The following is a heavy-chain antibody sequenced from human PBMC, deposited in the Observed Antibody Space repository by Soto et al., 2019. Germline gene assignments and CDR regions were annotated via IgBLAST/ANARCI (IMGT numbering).Heavy chain of an antibody. V-gene: IGHV1-69*13. CDR2: IIPMFGTT. Sequence: GASVKVSCKTSGGTFSSHAINWVRQAPGQGLEWMGGIIPMFGTTNYAQKFKGRVTISADESTSTAYMELSSLRSEDAAVYYCARGPDDSYGDPLFDYWGQGTLVTVSS. J-gene: IGHJ4*02. D-gene: IGHD4-17*01. CDR3: ARGPDDSYGDPLFDY. CDR1: GGTFSSHA.